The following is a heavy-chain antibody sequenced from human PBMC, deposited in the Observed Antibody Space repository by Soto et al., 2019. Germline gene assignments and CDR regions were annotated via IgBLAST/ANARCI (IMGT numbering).Heavy chain of an antibody. CDR2: ISGSGGST. CDR3: ANDKRLQIPGGYALDY. Sequence: PGGSLRLSCAASGFTFSSYAMSWVRQAPGKGLEWVSAISGSGGSTYYADSVKGRFTISRDNSNNTLYLQMNSLRAEDTAVYYGANDKRLQIPGGYALDYWGQGTLLTVSS. V-gene: IGHV3-23*01. D-gene: IGHD5-12*01. J-gene: IGHJ4*02. CDR1: GFTFSSYA.